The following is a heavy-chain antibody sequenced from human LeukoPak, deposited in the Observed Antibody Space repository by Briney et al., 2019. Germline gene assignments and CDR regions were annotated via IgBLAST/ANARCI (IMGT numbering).Heavy chain of an antibody. V-gene: IGHV3-23*01. Sequence: GGSLRLSCAASGFTFSSYAMSWVRQAPGKGLEWVSAISGSGGSTYYADSVKGRFTISRDNSKNTLYLQMNSLRAEDTAVYYCAKGSSSAHQLRFLEWLLYVDGMDVWGQGTTVTVS. CDR1: GFTFSSYA. D-gene: IGHD3-3*01. CDR3: AKGSSSAHQLRFLEWLLYVDGMDV. J-gene: IGHJ6*02. CDR2: ISGSGGST.